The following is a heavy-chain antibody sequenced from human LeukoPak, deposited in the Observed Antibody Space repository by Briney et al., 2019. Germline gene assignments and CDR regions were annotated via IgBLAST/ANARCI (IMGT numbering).Heavy chain of an antibody. V-gene: IGHV4-34*01. CDR2: INHSGST. CDR3: ARARPPRSGAAAGSLGY. Sequence: SETLSLTCAVYGGSFSGYYWSWIRQPPGKGLEWIGEINHSGSTNYNPSLKSRVTISVDTSKSQFSLKLSSVTAADTAVYYCARARPPRSGAAAGSLGYWGQGTLVTVSS. D-gene: IGHD6-13*01. J-gene: IGHJ4*02. CDR1: GGSFSGYY.